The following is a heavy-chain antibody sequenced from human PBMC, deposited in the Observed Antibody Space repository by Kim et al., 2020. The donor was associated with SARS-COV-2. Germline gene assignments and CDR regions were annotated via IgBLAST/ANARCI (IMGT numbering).Heavy chain of an antibody. Sequence: YTQSLKSRVTVSVDTSKNQFSLKLSAVTAADTAVYYCARFAGTTGWAFDYWGQGTLVTVSS. V-gene: IGHV4-31*02. J-gene: IGHJ4*02. CDR3: ARFAGTTGWAFDY. D-gene: IGHD1-1*01.